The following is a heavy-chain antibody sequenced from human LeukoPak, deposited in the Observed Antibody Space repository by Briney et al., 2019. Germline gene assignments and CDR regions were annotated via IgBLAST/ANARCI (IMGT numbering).Heavy chain of an antibody. CDR3: VKGEIQLWPVRGRGAFDY. D-gene: IGHD5-18*01. CDR2: ISSNGGST. J-gene: IGHJ4*02. V-gene: IGHV3-64D*06. CDR1: GFTFSSYA. Sequence: GGSLRLSCSASGFTFSSYAMHWVRQAPGKGLEYVSAISSNGGSTYYADSVKGRFTISRDNSKNTLYIQMSSLRAEDTAVYYCVKGEIQLWPVRGRGAFDYWGQGTLVTVSS.